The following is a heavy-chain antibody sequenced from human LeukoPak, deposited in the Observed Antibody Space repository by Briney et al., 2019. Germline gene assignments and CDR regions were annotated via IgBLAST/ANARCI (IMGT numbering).Heavy chain of an antibody. J-gene: IGHJ5*02. V-gene: IGHV4-34*01. CDR1: GGSFSGYY. D-gene: IGHD2-15*01. Sequence: SETLSLTCAVYGGSFSGYYWSWIRQPPGKGLEWIGEINHSGSTNYNPSLKSRVTISVDTSKNQFSLKLSSVAAADTSVYYCARRLRIGAAEWFDPWGQGIMVTVSS. CDR3: ARRLRIGAAEWFDP. CDR2: INHSGST.